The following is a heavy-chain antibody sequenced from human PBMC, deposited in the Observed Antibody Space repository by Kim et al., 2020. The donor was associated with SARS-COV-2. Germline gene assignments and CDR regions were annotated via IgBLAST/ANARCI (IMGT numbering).Heavy chain of an antibody. Sequence: GGSLRLSCAASGFTFGDYALHWVRQAPGKGLEWVSGINYVRRVIGYADSVKGRFTISRDNAKNSLYLQMNSLRAEDTAIYYCVKDIFSYSQDAFDIWGQGTMVTVSS. J-gene: IGHJ3*02. D-gene: IGHD4-4*01. CDR2: INYVRRVI. V-gene: IGHV3-9*01. CDR1: GFTFGDYA. CDR3: VKDIFSYSQDAFDI.